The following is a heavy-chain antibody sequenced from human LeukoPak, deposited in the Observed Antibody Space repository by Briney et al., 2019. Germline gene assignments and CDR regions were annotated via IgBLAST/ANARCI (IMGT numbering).Heavy chain of an antibody. Sequence: ASVKVSCKAFGYTFSGYYMHWVRQAPGQGLEWMGWIDPKSGGTNYARQFQGRATMTRDTSINTAYMELRWLRSDDTAVYYCARDSAPASTPGIINWSDPWGQGTLVSVSS. CDR2: IDPKSGGT. J-gene: IGHJ5*02. D-gene: IGHD3-10*01. V-gene: IGHV1-2*02. CDR3: ARDSAPASTPGIINWSDP. CDR1: GYTFSGYY.